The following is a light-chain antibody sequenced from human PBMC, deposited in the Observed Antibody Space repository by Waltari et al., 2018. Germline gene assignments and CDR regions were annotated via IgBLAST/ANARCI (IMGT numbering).Light chain of an antibody. Sequence: EIVMTQSPATLSVSPGERATLSCRASQGISSDLAWYQQKPGQAPRLLIFGASTRATGLPARFSGSGSGTESTLTISRLQSEDFGVYYCQQSKIWPAFGQGTKVEIK. CDR2: GAS. CDR1: QGISSD. V-gene: IGKV3-15*01. CDR3: QQSKIWPA. J-gene: IGKJ1*01.